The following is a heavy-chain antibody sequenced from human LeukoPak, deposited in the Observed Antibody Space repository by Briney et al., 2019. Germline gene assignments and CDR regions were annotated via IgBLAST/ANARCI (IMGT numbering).Heavy chain of an antibody. V-gene: IGHV4-59*01. Sequence: SETLSLTCTVSGGSISSYYWSWIRQPPGKRLEWIGYIYYSGSTNYNPSLKSRVTISIDTSKNQFSLKLSSVTAADTAVYYCARGTRSGSYLYYFDYWGQGTLVTVSS. CDR2: IYYSGST. J-gene: IGHJ4*02. CDR1: GGSISSYY. D-gene: IGHD1-26*01. CDR3: ARGTRSGSYLYYFDY.